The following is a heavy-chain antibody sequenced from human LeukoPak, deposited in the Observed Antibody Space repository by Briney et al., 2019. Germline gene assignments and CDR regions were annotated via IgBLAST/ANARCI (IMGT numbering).Heavy chain of an antibody. J-gene: IGHJ4*02. V-gene: IGHV4-30-4*01. CDR1: SGSISSGDYY. CDR2: IYYRGGT. Sequence: SETLSLTCTVSSGSISSGDYYWSWIRQPPGQGLEWIGYIYYRGGTYYNPSLKSRVVISVDTSKNQFSLKLSSMTAADTAVYYCARERTYYFDYWGQGTQVTVSS. CDR3: ARERTYYFDY.